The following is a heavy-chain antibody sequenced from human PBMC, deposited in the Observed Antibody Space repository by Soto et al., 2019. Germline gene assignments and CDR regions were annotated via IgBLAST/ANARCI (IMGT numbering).Heavy chain of an antibody. CDR1: GGSISPYY. D-gene: IGHD3-3*01. CDR3: AREYYDFWSVTFSYYGMDV. J-gene: IGHJ6*01. Sequence: SETLSPTCRLSGGSISPYYWTWIRQSPWSRLEWVGNISSSGTTNYNPSLKSRVTISIDTSKNQVSMKLNAVTAADTAVYFCAREYYDFWSVTFSYYGMDVWGQGITVTVSS. CDR2: ISSSGTT. V-gene: IGHV4-59*01.